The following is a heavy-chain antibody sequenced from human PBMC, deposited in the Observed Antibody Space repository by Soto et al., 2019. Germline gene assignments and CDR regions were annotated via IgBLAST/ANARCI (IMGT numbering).Heavy chain of an antibody. J-gene: IGHJ6*02. CDR3: AKDRGAYDFSGLDV. CDR1: GFTFSTYV. CDR2: ITGSVGTT. Sequence: PGGSLRLSCAASGFTFSTYVMSWVRQAPGKGLEWVSAITGSVGTTYYADSVKGRFTISRDDSENTLYLQLNSLRAEDTAVYYCAKDRGAYDFSGLDVWGQGTTVTVSS. V-gene: IGHV3-23*01.